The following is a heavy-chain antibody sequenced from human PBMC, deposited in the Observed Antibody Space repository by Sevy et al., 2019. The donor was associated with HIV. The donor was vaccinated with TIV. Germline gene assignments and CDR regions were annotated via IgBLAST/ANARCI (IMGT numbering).Heavy chain of an antibody. D-gene: IGHD6-19*01. CDR2: IIPIFGTA. J-gene: IGHJ6*02. CDR1: GGTFSSYA. CDR3: ARIAVAGHPDYYYGMDV. V-gene: IGHV1-69*13. Sequence: ASVKVSCKASGGTFSSYAISWVRQAPGQGLEWMGGIIPIFGTANYAQKFQGRVTITADESTSTAYMELSSLRSEDTAVSYCARIAVAGHPDYYYGMDVWGQGTTVTVSS.